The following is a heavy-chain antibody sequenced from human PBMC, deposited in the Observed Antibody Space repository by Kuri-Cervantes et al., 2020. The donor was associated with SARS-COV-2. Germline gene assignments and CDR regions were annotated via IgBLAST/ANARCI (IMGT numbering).Heavy chain of an antibody. CDR3: ARDSGNCSSTSCYREQGWFDP. D-gene: IGHD2-2*02. J-gene: IGHJ5*02. CDR1: GGTFSSYA. V-gene: IGHV1-69*13. CDR2: IIPIFGTA. Sequence: SVMVSCKASGGTFSSYAISWVRQAPGQGLEWMGGIIPIFGTANYAQKFQGRVTITADESTSTAYMELSSLRSEDTAVYYCARDSGNCSSTSCYREQGWFDPWGQGTLVTVSS.